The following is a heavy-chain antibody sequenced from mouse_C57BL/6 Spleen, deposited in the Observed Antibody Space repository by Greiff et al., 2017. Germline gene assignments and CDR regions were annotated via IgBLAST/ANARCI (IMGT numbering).Heavy chain of an antibody. CDR1: GYTFTSYW. CDR3: ARPSYYGSSFDY. Sequence: QVQLQQPGAELVMPGASVKLSCKASGYTFTSYWMHWVKQRPGQGLEWIGEIDPSDSYTNYNQKFKGKSTLTVDKSSSTAYMQLSSLTSEDSAVYYYARPSYYGSSFDYWGQGTTLTVSS. D-gene: IGHD1-1*01. CDR2: IDPSDSYT. J-gene: IGHJ2*01. V-gene: IGHV1-69*01.